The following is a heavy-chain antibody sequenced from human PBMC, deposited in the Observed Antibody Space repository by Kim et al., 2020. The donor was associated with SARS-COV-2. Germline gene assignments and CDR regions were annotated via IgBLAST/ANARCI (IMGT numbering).Heavy chain of an antibody. Sequence: GGSLRLSCAVSGSTFDYYAMHWVRQAPGKGLEWVSGIMWNSGFMGYADSVKGRFTISRDKAKNYLYLQMNSLRPEDTALYYCGKDGGPGGLDYWGPGTLVTVSS. J-gene: IGHJ4*02. CDR2: IMWNSGFM. V-gene: IGHV3-9*01. CDR1: GSTFDYYA. D-gene: IGHD3-10*01. CDR3: GKDGGPGGLDY.